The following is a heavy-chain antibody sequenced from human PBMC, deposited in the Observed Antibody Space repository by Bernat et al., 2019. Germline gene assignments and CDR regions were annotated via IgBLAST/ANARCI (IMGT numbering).Heavy chain of an antibody. J-gene: IGHJ5*02. CDR3: ARPRRAARRFGGFWFDP. CDR1: GYTFTSYD. D-gene: IGHD6-6*01. Sequence: QVQLVQSGAEVKKPGASVKVSCKASGYTFTSYDINWVRQATGQGLEWMGWMNPNSGNTGYAQKFQGRVTMTRNTSISTAYMALSSLRSEDTAVYYCARPRRAARRFGGFWFDPWGQGALVTVSS. V-gene: IGHV1-8*01. CDR2: MNPNSGNT.